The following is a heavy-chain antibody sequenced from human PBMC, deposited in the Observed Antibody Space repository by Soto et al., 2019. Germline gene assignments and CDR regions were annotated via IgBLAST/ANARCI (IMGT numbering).Heavy chain of an antibody. J-gene: IGHJ6*02. V-gene: IGHV1-69*13. Sequence: SVKVSCKASGGTFSSYAISWVRQAPGQGLEWMGGIIPIFGTANYAQKFQGRVTITADESTSTAYMELSSLRSEDTAVYYCARDSTLGYCSSTSCYSAYGMDVWGQGTTVTVSS. CDR1: GGTFSSYA. D-gene: IGHD2-2*01. CDR2: IIPIFGTA. CDR3: ARDSTLGYCSSTSCYSAYGMDV.